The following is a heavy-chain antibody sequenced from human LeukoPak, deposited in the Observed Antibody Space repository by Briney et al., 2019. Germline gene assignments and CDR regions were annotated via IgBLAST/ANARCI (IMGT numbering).Heavy chain of an antibody. CDR1: GASLSTYY. V-gene: IGHV4-59*01. J-gene: IGHJ4*02. CDR2: IFYSGGT. CDR3: ARIGAAGTRYYFDY. D-gene: IGHD6-13*01. Sequence: PSETLSLTCIVSGASLSTYYGTWIRQAPGKGLEWLGYIFYSGGTNYNSSLKSRVTLSIDTSKNQFSLELTSVIAADTAVYYCARIGAAGTRYYFDYWSQGTLVTVSS.